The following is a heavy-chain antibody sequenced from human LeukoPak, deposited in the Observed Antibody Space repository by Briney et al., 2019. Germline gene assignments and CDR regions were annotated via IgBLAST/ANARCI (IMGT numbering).Heavy chain of an antibody. J-gene: IGHJ3*02. CDR3: ASVRDDAFDI. CDR1: GGTFSSYA. Sequence: ASVKVSCKASGGTFSSYAISWVRQAPGQGLEWMGGIIPIFGTANYAQKFQGRVTITTDESTSTAYMELSSLRSEDTAVYYCASVRDDAFDIWGQGTMVTVSS. V-gene: IGHV1-69*05. CDR2: IIPIFGTA.